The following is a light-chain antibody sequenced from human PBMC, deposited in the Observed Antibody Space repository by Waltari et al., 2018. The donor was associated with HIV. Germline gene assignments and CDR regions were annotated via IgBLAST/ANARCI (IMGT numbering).Light chain of an antibody. Sequence: QSALTQPASVSGSPGQSITISCTGSSSDVGHYNLVSWYQQNPGKAPKLIIYEGIKRPSGISFRFSAAKSGNTASLTISGLQAEDEAEYYCCSYAGSSNWVFGGGTKLTVL. V-gene: IGLV2-23*01. CDR3: CSYAGSSNWV. CDR2: EGI. J-gene: IGLJ3*02. CDR1: SSDVGHYNL.